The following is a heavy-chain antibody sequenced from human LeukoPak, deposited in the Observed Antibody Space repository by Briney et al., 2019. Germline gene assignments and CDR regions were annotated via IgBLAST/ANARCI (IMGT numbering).Heavy chain of an antibody. Sequence: ASVKVSCKASGSTFTGYYMHWVRQAPGQGLEWMGRINPNSGGTNYAQKFQGRVTMTRDTSISTAYMELSRLRSDDTAVYYCARDLGIQSDELDYWGQGTLVTVSS. CDR1: GSTFTGYY. CDR3: ARDLGIQSDELDY. D-gene: IGHD5-18*01. J-gene: IGHJ4*02. V-gene: IGHV1-2*06. CDR2: INPNSGGT.